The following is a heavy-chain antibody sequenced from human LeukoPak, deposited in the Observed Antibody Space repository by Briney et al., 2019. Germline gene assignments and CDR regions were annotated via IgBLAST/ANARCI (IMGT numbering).Heavy chain of an antibody. V-gene: IGHV4-31*03. CDR2: IYYSGST. CDR1: GGSISSGGYY. CDR3: ARGAGTTSTEIRFDP. D-gene: IGHD2-2*01. Sequence: SETLSLTCTVPGGSISSGGYYWSWIRQHPGKGLEWIGYIYYSGSTYYNPSLKSRVTISVDTSKNQFSLKLSSVTAADTAVYYCARGAGTTSTEIRFDPWGQGTLVTVSS. J-gene: IGHJ5*02.